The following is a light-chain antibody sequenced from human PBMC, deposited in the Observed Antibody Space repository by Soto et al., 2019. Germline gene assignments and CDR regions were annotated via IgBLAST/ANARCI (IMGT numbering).Light chain of an antibody. CDR1: QNINNY. Sequence: DVQVTQSPSSLSASVGDRVTITCRASQNINNYLNWYQQKPGKAPKLLISVESNLQSGVPSRFSGRGSGTEFTLTISSLQPEDLATHYCQQSYTTPLTFGGGTKVDIK. V-gene: IGKV1-39*01. J-gene: IGKJ4*01. CDR2: VES. CDR3: QQSYTTPLT.